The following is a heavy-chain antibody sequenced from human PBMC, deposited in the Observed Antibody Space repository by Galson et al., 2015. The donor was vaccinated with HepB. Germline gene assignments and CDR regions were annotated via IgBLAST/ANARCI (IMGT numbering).Heavy chain of an antibody. D-gene: IGHD3-9*01. CDR1: GYTFTSYD. Sequence: SVKVSCKASGYTFTSYDINWVRQATGQGLEWMGWMNPNSGNTGYAQKFQGRVTMTRNTSISTAYMELSSLRSEDTAVYYCARGSGSYFDWLLGSGDWNFDYWGQGTLVTVFS. V-gene: IGHV1-8*01. CDR3: ARGSGSYFDWLLGSGDWNFDY. CDR2: MNPNSGNT. J-gene: IGHJ4*02.